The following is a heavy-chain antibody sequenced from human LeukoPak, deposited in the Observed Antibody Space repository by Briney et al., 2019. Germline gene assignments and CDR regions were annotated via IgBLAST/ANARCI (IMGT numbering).Heavy chain of an antibody. D-gene: IGHD5-18*01. V-gene: IGHV1-69*05. CDR1: GGTFSSYA. CDR2: IIPIFGTA. Sequence: SVKVSCKASGGTFSSYAISWVRQAPGQGLEWMGGIIPIFGTANYAQKFQGGVTITTDESTSTAYMELSSLRSEDTAVYYCARDLGYSYGYRYYYYYMGVWGKGTTVTVSS. CDR3: ARDLGYSYGYRYYYYYMGV. J-gene: IGHJ6*03.